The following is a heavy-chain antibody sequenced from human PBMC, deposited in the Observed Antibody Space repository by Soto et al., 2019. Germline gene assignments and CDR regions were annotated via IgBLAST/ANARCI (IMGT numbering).Heavy chain of an antibody. D-gene: IGHD2-21*02. CDR1: GGSISSYY. V-gene: IGHV4-59*01. J-gene: IGHJ5*02. Sequence: SETLSLTCTVSGGSISSYYWSWIRQPPGKGLEWIGYIYYSGSTNYNPSLKCRVTISVDTSKNQFSLKLSSVTAADTAVYYCARVVVTATYNWFDPWGQGTLVTVSS. CDR3: ARVVVTATYNWFDP. CDR2: IYYSGST.